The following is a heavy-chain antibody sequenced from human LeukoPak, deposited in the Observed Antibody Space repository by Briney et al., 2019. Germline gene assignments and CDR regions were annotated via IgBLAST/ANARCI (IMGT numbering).Heavy chain of an antibody. CDR3: AKEDSSGWYDY. V-gene: IGHV3-23*01. CDR2: ISGSGGST. CDR1: EFTFSSYA. Sequence: GGSLRLSCAASEFTFSSYAMSWVRQAPGKGLEWVSAISGSGGSTYYADSVKGRFTISRGNSKNTLYLQMNSLRAEDTALYYCAKEDSSGWYDYWGQGTLVTVSS. J-gene: IGHJ4*02. D-gene: IGHD6-19*01.